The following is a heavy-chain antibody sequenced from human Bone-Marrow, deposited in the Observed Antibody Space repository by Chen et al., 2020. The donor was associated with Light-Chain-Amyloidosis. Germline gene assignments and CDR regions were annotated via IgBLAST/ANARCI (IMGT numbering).Heavy chain of an antibody. CDR3: AKGEHDILTGYYPYYYYYGMDV. D-gene: IGHD3-9*01. CDR1: GFTFSSYA. Sequence: EVQLLESGGGLVQPGGSLRLSCAASGFTFSSYALRWVRQAPGKGLEWVSAISGSGGSTHYADSVKGRFTISRDNSKNTLYLQMNSLRAEDTAVYYCAKGEHDILTGYYPYYYYYGMDVWGQGTTVTVSS. CDR2: ISGSGGST. V-gene: IGHV3-23*01. J-gene: IGHJ6*02.